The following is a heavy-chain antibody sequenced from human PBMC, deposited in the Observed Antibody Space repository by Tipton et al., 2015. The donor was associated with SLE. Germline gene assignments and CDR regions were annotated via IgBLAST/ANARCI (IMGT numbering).Heavy chain of an antibody. CDR1: GYSFINHD. Sequence: QLVQSGAEVKKPGASVKVSCTASGYSFINHDISWVRQAPGQGLEWMGWISPYNGDTNYAQKLQGRVTMTTDTSTSTAYMELRSLRSDDTAVYYCARDEESAFDYWGQGTLVTVSS. D-gene: IGHD3-10*01. J-gene: IGHJ4*02. V-gene: IGHV1-18*01. CDR3: ARDEESAFDY. CDR2: ISPYNGDT.